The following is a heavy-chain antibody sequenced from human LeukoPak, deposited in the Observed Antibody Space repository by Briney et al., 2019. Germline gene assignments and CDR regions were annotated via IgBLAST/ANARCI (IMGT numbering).Heavy chain of an antibody. J-gene: IGHJ5*02. Sequence: GASVKVSCKASGYTFTDYYIHWVRQAPGQGLEWMGWINPNSGDTNCAQKFQGRVTMTRDTSISIAYMDLSRLRSDDTAAYYCAREYAGTTTNWFDPWGQGTLVTVSS. CDR3: AREYAGTTTNWFDP. CDR2: INPNSGDT. D-gene: IGHD1-26*01. V-gene: IGHV1-2*02. CDR1: GYTFTDYY.